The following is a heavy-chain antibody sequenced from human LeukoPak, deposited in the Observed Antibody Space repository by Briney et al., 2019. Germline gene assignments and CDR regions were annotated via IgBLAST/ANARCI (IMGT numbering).Heavy chain of an antibody. CDR2: INHSGST. CDR3: ARGLAQDSSGYYFDY. V-gene: IGHV4-34*01. D-gene: IGHD3-22*01. CDR1: GGSFSGYH. Sequence: SETLSLTCAVYGGSFSGYHWSWIRQPPGKGLEWIGEINHSGSTNYNPSLKSRVTISVDTSKNQFSLKLSSVTAAGTAVYYCARGLAQDSSGYYFDYWGQGTLVTVSS. J-gene: IGHJ4*02.